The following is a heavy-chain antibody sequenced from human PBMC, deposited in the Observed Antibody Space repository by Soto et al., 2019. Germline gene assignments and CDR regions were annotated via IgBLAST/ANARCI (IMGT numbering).Heavy chain of an antibody. CDR2: IYSGGNT. CDR3: TRAAWGLWFGYMDV. D-gene: IGHD3-10*01. CDR1: GFTVSGNY. V-gene: IGHV3-53*01. Sequence: GGSLRLSCAASGFTVSGNYMSWVRQAPGKGLEWVSVIYSGGNTYYADSVKGRFTISRHNSENTLYLQMNSLRAEDTAVYYCTRAAWGLWFGYMDVWGKGTTVTVSS. J-gene: IGHJ6*03.